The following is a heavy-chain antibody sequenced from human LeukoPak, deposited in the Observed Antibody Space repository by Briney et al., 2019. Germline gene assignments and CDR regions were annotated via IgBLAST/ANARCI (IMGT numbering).Heavy chain of an antibody. D-gene: IGHD3-3*01. Sequence: PGGSLRLSCAAAGFTVSSTYMSWVRQAPGKGLEWVGRIKSKTDGGTTDYAAPVKGRFTISRDDSKNTLYLQMNSLKTEDTAVYYCTTASQGTYYDFWSGYYSIDYWGQGTLVTVSS. V-gene: IGHV3-15*01. CDR1: GFTVSSTY. J-gene: IGHJ4*02. CDR2: IKSKTDGGTT. CDR3: TTASQGTYYDFWSGYYSIDY.